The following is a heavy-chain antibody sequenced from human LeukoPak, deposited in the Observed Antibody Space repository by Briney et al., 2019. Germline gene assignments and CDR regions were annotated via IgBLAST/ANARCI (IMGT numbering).Heavy chain of an antibody. V-gene: IGHV4-59*11. J-gene: IGHJ6*03. CDR2: IYYSGST. CDR1: GGSISSHY. CDR3: AREDEYYYYMDV. Sequence: KPSETLSLTCTVSGGSISSHYWSWIRQPPGKGLEWIGYIYYSGSTNYNPSLKSRVTISVDTSKNQFSLKLSSVTAADTAVYYCAREDEYYYYMDVWGKGTTVTVSS.